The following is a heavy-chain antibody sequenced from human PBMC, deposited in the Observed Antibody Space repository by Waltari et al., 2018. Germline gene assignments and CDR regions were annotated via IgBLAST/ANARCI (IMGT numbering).Heavy chain of an antibody. Sequence: EVQLLESGGVLVQPGGSLRLSCAVSGFTLTRHTMSWGRQAPGKGLEDGPTISGTMGRPYYADSVKGRFTSSRDMSNNTLYFQMNSLRADDTAVYYCARNMGPDGPNWFDRWGQGTLVTVSS. V-gene: IGHV3-23*01. CDR3: ARNMGPDGPNWFDR. CDR2: ISGTMGRP. D-gene: IGHD1-26*01. J-gene: IGHJ5*02. CDR1: GFTLTRHT.